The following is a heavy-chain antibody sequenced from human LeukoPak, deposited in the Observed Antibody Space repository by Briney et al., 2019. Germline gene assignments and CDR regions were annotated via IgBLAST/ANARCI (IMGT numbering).Heavy chain of an antibody. CDR2: ISSSSNYI. CDR1: GFTFSNFN. J-gene: IGHJ4*02. CDR3: ARAVGPFDY. V-gene: IGHV3-21*01. Sequence: AGGSLRLSCAASGFTFSNFNMNWVRQAPGRGLEWVSFISSSSNYIYYADSVKGRFTVSRDNAKISLYLQMNSLRAEDTAVYYCARAVGPFDYWGQGTLVTVSS.